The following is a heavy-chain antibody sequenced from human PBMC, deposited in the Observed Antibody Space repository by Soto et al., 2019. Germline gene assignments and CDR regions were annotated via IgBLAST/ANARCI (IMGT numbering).Heavy chain of an antibody. CDR1: RLTFSNYA. CDR2: ISGSGDTA. V-gene: IGHV3-23*01. D-gene: IGHD6-13*01. J-gene: IGHJ4*02. CDR3: AKADYSYSWAPGDY. Sequence: EVQVLESGGGLVQPGGSLRLSCVISRLTFSNYALNWVRQAPGKGLEWVSSISGSGDTAYYADSVKGRFTISRDNSKNTLYLQMNSLRVEDTALYYCAKADYSYSWAPGDYWGQGTLVTVX.